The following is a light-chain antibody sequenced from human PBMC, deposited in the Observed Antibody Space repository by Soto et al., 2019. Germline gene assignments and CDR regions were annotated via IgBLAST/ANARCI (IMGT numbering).Light chain of an antibody. CDR3: AAGDDNVSDLV. Sequence: QSLLTQPPSATGTPGQRVTISCSGSSSNSGSNYVCAYQHLPVTAPKRLIYRNNQRPSGVPDRFSGSKSGTSGSLAISGLRSEDEADYYCAAGDDNVSDLVFGGGTKVTVL. CDR2: RNN. V-gene: IGLV1-47*01. CDR1: SSNSGSNY. J-gene: IGLJ2*01.